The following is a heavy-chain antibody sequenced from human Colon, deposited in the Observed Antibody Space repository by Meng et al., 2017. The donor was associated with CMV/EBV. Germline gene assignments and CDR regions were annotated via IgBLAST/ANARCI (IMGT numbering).Heavy chain of an antibody. J-gene: IGHJ6*02. CDR1: GGSFSGYY. CDR2: MRDDGST. D-gene: IGHD3-16*02. Sequence: SETLSLTCGVSGGSFSGYYWAWIRQPAGKGLQWIGEMRDDGSTNYMPSLKSRVSMSIDTSKNQISLKMTSVTAADTAVYYCARTKRDDSYPRIGMDVWGQGPRSPSP. V-gene: IGHV4-34*01. CDR3: ARTKRDDSYPRIGMDV.